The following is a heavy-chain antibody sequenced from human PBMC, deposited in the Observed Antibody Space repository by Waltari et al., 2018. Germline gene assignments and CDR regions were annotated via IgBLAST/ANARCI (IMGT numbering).Heavy chain of an antibody. CDR2: ISYDGSNK. CDR1: GFPFSSYA. CDR3: APPAAEVDY. Sequence: QVQLVASGGGVVQPGRSLRLSCAASGFPFSSYAMPWVRQAPGKGLEWVAVISYDGSNKYYADSVKGRFTISRDISKNTLYLQMNSLRAEDTAVYYCAPPAAEVDYWGQGTLVTVSS. J-gene: IGHJ4*02. V-gene: IGHV3-30-3*01. D-gene: IGHD6-25*01.